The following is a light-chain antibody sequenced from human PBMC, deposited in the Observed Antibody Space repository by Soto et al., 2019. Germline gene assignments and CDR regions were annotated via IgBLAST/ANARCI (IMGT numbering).Light chain of an antibody. J-gene: IGKJ4*01. CDR1: QGIRND. CDR3: LQHNTYPLT. CDR2: TTS. V-gene: IGKV1-17*01. Sequence: DIQMTQSPSSLSASVGDRVTITGRASQGIRNDLGWYQQKPVKAPKRLIYTTSTLESGVPSRFRGSGSGLAVTLTISSLQPEDFSTYYCLQHNTYPLTFGGGTKVEIK.